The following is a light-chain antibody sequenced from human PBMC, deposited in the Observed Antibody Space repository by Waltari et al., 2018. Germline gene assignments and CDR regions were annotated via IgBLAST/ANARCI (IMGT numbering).Light chain of an antibody. CDR2: VNSDGSH. V-gene: IGLV4-69*01. Sequence: QLVLTQSPSASASLGASVRLTCTLSSGHSSNIIAWHQQQPEKGPRYLMKVNSDGSHGKGAGFPVCFAGSGCGAGRYLTMSSVQSEDEADYYCQTGGHGTWVFGGGTKLTVL. CDR3: QTGGHGTWV. J-gene: IGLJ3*02. CDR1: SGHSSNI.